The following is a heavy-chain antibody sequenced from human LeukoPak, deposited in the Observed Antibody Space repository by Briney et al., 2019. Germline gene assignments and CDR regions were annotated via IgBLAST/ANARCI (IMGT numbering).Heavy chain of an antibody. CDR1: GGSMRPYY. V-gene: IGHV4-59*06. CDR2: IYYSGGT. J-gene: IGHJ4*02. Sequence: PSETLSLTCSVSGGSMRPYYWSWIRQPPGKGLEWIGYIYYSGGTYYNPSLKSRVTISVDTSKNQFSLKLSSVTAADTAVYYCARSLAITVYFDYWGQGTLVTVSS. CDR3: ARSLAITVYFDY. D-gene: IGHD1-20*01.